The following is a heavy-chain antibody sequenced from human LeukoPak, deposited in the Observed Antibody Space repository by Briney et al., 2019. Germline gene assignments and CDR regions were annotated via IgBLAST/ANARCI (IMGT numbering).Heavy chain of an antibody. Sequence: SETLSLTCTVSGGSITSSSYYWGWIRQPPGKGREWIGNIYYGGTTYYNSSLKSRVTISEDTSKNRFSLMLTSVTAADTAVYYCARQISDYYYYYIDVWGKGTTVIVSS. V-gene: IGHV4-39*01. CDR1: GGSITSSSYY. CDR3: ARQISDYYYYYIDV. CDR2: IYYGGTT. J-gene: IGHJ6*03.